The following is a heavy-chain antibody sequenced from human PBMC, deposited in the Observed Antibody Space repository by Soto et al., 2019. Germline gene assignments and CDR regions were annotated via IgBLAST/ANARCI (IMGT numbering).Heavy chain of an antibody. J-gene: IGHJ6*03. CDR2: IYSGGST. V-gene: IGHV3-66*01. CDR1: GFTVSSNY. D-gene: IGHD4-17*01. Sequence: GGSLRLSCAASGFTVSSNYMSWVRQAPGKGLEWVSVIYSGGSTYYADSVKGRFTISRDNSKNTLNLQMNSLRAEDTAVYYCARVAKDYGDYVAYYYYMDVWGKGTTVTVSS. CDR3: ARVAKDYGDYVAYYYYMDV.